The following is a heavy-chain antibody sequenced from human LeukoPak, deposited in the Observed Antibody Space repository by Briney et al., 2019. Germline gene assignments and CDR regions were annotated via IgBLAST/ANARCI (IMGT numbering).Heavy chain of an antibody. CDR3: ARRCSSTSCSHYYYGMDV. J-gene: IGHJ6*02. Sequence: ASVKVSCKAPGYTFTGYYMHWVRQAPGQGLEWMGWINPNSGGTNYAQKFQGRVTMTRDTSISTAYMELSRLRSDDTAVYYCARRCSSTSCSHYYYGMDVWGQGTTVTVSS. V-gene: IGHV1-2*02. CDR2: INPNSGGT. CDR1: GYTFTGYY. D-gene: IGHD2-2*01.